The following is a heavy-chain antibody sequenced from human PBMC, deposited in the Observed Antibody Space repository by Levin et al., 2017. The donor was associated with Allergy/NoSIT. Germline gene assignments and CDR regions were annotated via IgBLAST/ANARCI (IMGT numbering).Heavy chain of an antibody. V-gene: IGHV3-11*01. D-gene: IGHD3-10*01. J-gene: IGHJ6*02. CDR2: ISTSGTTI. Sequence: GGSLRLSCAASGFIFSDYYMSWIRQAPGKGLEWVSYISTSGTTIYYADSVKGRFTISRDNAKNSLYLQMNSLRAEDTAVYYCARDTSRVVRFAMHVWGQGTTVTVSS. CDR1: GFIFSDYY. CDR3: ARDTSRVVRFAMHV.